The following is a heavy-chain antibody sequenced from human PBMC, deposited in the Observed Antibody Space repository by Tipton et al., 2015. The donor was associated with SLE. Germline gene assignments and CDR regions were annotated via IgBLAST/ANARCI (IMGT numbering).Heavy chain of an antibody. CDR1: GGSISSSSYY. V-gene: IGHV4-39*07. Sequence: TLSLTCTVSGGSISSSSYYWGWIRQPPGKGLEWIGNIYYSGSTYYNPSLKSRVTISVDTSKNQFSLKLSSVTAADTAVYYCATHDSSGYYFDYWGQGTLVTVSS. CDR3: ATHDSSGYYFDY. J-gene: IGHJ4*02. CDR2: IYYSGST. D-gene: IGHD3-22*01.